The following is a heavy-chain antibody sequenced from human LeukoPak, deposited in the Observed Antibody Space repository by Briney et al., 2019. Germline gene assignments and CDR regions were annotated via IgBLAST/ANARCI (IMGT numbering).Heavy chain of an antibody. CDR2: ISGSGGST. J-gene: IGHJ4*02. D-gene: IGHD6-6*01. CDR3: ARGLYSSSP. V-gene: IGHV3-23*01. CDR1: GFTFSNYA. Sequence: PGGSLRLSCAASGFTFSNYAMNWVRQAPGKGLEWVSAISGSGGSTYYADSVKGRFTISRDNSKNTLYLQISSLRAEDTAVYYCARGLYSSSPWGQGILVTVSS.